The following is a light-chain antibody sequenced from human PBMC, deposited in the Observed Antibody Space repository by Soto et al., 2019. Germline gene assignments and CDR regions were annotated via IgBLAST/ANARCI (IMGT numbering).Light chain of an antibody. V-gene: IGKV1-9*01. CDR3: KQLSSYPST. CDR1: QDSTKY. J-gene: IGKJ4*01. CDR2: DAY. Sequence: IQLTQSPSSLSASVGDRVTITCRASQDSTKYLAWYQQKPGKAPNLLIYDAYTLHSGVQSRFSGSGSGTDFTLTIRGLQPEDFATYYCKQLSSYPSTFGGGTKVDIK.